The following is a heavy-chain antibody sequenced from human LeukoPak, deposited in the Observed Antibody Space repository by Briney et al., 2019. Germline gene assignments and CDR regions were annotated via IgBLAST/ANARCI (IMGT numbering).Heavy chain of an antibody. Sequence: GASVKVSCKASGYTFTEYYIHWVRQAPGQGLEWMGGIIPIFGTANYAQKFQGRVTITADESTSTAYMELSSLRSEDTAVYYCAQTRYCSSTSCYEGLRVYYYYGMDVWGQGTTVTVSS. J-gene: IGHJ6*02. CDR1: GYTFTEYY. D-gene: IGHD2-2*01. V-gene: IGHV1-69*13. CDR3: AQTRYCSSTSCYEGLRVYYYYGMDV. CDR2: IIPIFGTA.